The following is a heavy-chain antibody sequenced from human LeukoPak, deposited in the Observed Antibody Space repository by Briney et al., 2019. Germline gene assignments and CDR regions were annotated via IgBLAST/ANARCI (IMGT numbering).Heavy chain of an antibody. CDR1: GFTFSNYW. CDR3: AREDMWAFDI. V-gene: IGHV3-7*01. J-gene: IGHJ3*02. CDR2: IKPDGSEK. Sequence: GGSLRLSCAASGFTFSNYWMSWVRQAPGKGLEWVANIKPDGSEKYSVDSVKGRFIISRDNAKNSLYLQMNSLRAEDTAVYYCAREDMWAFDIWGQGTMVTVSS. D-gene: IGHD2-15*01.